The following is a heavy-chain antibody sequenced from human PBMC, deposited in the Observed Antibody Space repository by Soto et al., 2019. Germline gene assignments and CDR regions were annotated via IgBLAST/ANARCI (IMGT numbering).Heavy chain of an antibody. D-gene: IGHD2-15*01. V-gene: IGHV3-23*01. J-gene: IGHJ3*02. CDR1: GFTCSSYD. Sequence: WGAQRLSCAASGFTCSSYDMSWVRQDPGKGLEWVSTILVGVRTHYPDSVKGRFTISRDNSKNTVFLQMNSLTAGDTAVYYCAKATNHGGGAFDICGNGNMVTV. CDR3: AKATNHGGGAFDI. CDR2: ILVGVRT.